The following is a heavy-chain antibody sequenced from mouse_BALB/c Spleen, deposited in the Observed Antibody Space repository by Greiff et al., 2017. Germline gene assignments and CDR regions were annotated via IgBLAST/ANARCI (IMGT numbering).Heavy chain of an antibody. J-gene: IGHJ2*01. Sequence: QVHVKQSGAELVRPGSSVKISCKASGYAFSSYWMNWVKQRPGQGLEWIGQIYPGDGDTNYNGKFKGKATLTADKSSSTAYMQLSSLTSEDSAVYYCATGGSGSLDYWGQGTTLTVSS. CDR1: GYAFSSYW. D-gene: IGHD3-1*01. CDR3: ATGGSGSLDY. CDR2: IYPGDGDT. V-gene: IGHV1-80*01.